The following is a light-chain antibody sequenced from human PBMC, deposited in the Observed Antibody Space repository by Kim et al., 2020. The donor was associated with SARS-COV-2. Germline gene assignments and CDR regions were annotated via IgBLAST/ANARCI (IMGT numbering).Light chain of an antibody. J-gene: IGKJ4*01. CDR1: QSVWIK. Sequence: VSPGESPTLSCRASQSVWIKLAWYQQKPGQAPRLLIYGAFSRATGIPARFSGSGSGTEFTLTISSLQSEDFAVYYCQQYNNWPLTFGGGTKVDIK. CDR2: GAF. V-gene: IGKV3-15*01. CDR3: QQYNNWPLT.